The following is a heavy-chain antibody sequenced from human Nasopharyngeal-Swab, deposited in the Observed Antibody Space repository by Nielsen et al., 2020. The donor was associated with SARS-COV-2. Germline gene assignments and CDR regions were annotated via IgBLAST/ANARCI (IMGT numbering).Heavy chain of an antibody. Sequence: ASVKVSCKASGYTFTSYDISWVRQATRQGLEWMGWMNPNSGNTGYAQKFQGRVTMTRNTSISTAYMELSSLRSEDTAVYYCARLSNYDFWSGLYAYMGVWQRDHGHRLL. J-gene: IGHJ6*03. V-gene: IGHV1-8*01. D-gene: IGHD3-3*01. CDR2: MNPNSGNT. CDR1: GYTFTSYD. CDR3: ARLSNYDFWSGLYAYMGV.